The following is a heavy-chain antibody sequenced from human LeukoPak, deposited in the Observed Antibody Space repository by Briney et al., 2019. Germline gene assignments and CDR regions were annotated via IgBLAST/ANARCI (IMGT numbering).Heavy chain of an antibody. V-gene: IGHV1-18*01. D-gene: IGHD5-24*01. CDR2: ISAYNGNT. CDR1: GYTFTTYA. J-gene: IGHJ5*02. Sequence: ASVKVSCKTSGYTFTTYAFNWVRQAPGQGLEWMGWISAYNGNTNYAQNLQGRVTMTTDTSTSTDYLELSSLRSEDTAVYYCARDNSVRDEAWWFNPWGQGTLVTVSS. CDR3: ARDNSVRDEAWWFNP.